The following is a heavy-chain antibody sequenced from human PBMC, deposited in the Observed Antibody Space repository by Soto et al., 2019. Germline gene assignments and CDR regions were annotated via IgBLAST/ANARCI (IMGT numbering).Heavy chain of an antibody. V-gene: IGHV1-18*01. CDR2: ISAYNGNT. CDR3: ARFTPRSGPNLSYYYYGMDV. Sequence: GASVKVSCKASGYTFTIYGITWVRQAPGQGLEWMGWISAYNGNTNYAQKLQGRVTMTTDTSTSTAYMELRSLRSDDTAVYYCARFTPRSGPNLSYYYYGMDVWGKGTTVTVSS. J-gene: IGHJ6*04. D-gene: IGHD3-3*01. CDR1: GYTFTIYG.